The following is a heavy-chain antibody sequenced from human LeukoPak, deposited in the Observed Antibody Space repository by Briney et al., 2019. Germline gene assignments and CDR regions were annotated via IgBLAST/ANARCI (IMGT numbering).Heavy chain of an antibody. V-gene: IGHV4-39*01. D-gene: IGHD3-16*01. CDR2: IYYSGST. Sequence: SETLSLTCTVSGGSISSSSYYWGWIRQPPGKGLEWIGSIYYSGSTYYNPSLKSRVTTSVDTSKNQFSLKLSSVTAADTAVYYCARHYVDSYDWYFDYWGQGTLVTVSS. J-gene: IGHJ4*02. CDR3: ARHYVDSYDWYFDY. CDR1: GGSISSSSYY.